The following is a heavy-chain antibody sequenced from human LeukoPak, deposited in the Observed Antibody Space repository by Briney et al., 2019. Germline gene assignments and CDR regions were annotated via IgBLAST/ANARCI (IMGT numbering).Heavy chain of an antibody. D-gene: IGHD6-6*01. Sequence: SETLSLTCAVYGGSFSGYYWSWIRQPPGKGLEWIGEINHSGSTNYNPSLKSRVTISVDTSKNQFSLKLSSVTAADTAVYYCARGRGYSSSSYYYYMDVWGKGTTVTVSS. CDR2: INHSGST. J-gene: IGHJ6*03. CDR3: ARGRGYSSSSYYYYMDV. CDR1: GGSFSGYY. V-gene: IGHV4-34*01.